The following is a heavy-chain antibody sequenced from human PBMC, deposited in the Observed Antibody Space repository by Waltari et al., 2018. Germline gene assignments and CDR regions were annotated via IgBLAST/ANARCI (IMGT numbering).Heavy chain of an antibody. V-gene: IGHV4-61*09. Sequence: QVQLQESGPGLVKPSQTLSLTCTVSGGSISSGSYYWSWIRQPAGKGLEWIGYIYTSGSTNYNPSLKSRVTISVDTSKNQFSLKLSSVTAADTAVYYCARDYYGSGIDYWGQGTLVTVSS. CDR1: GGSISSGSYY. CDR2: IYTSGST. J-gene: IGHJ4*02. D-gene: IGHD3-10*01. CDR3: ARDYYGSGIDY.